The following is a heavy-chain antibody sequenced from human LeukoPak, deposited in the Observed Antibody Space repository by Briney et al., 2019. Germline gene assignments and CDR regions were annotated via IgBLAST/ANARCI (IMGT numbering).Heavy chain of an antibody. V-gene: IGHV1-69*01. D-gene: IGHD2-15*01. Sequence: SVKVSCKASGGTFSSYAISWVRQAPGQGLEWMGGIIPIFGTANYAQKFQGGVTITADESTSTAYMELSSLRSEDTAVYYCARDGASGYSLITFDYWGQGTLVTVSS. CDR2: IIPIFGTA. CDR3: ARDGASGYSLITFDY. CDR1: GGTFSSYA. J-gene: IGHJ4*02.